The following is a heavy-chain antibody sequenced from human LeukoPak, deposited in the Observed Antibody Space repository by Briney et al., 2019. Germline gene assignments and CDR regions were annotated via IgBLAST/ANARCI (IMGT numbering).Heavy chain of an antibody. V-gene: IGHV3-21*01. CDR2: ISSSGDYT. CDR3: ARASDGYHSDY. D-gene: IGHD5-24*01. CDR1: GFTFSSYS. J-gene: IGHJ4*02. Sequence: GGSLRLSCAASGFTFSSYSMNWVRQAPGKGLEWVSSISSSGDYTYHADSVKGRFTISRDNAKKSLHLQLNSLTVEDTAVYLCARASDGYHSDYWGQGTLVTVSS.